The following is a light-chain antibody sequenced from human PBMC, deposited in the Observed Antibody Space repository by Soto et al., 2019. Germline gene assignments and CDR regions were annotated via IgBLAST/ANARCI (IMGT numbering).Light chain of an antibody. Sequence: DIQVTQSPSTLSASVGDRVTITCGASQSIGTWLAWYQQKPGKAPKLLIFDASTLESGVPSRLSGSGSGTDFTLTISSLQPDDFATYYCQQYSDSSGAFGQGTKVDIK. CDR1: QSIGTW. V-gene: IGKV1-5*01. CDR3: QQYSDSSGA. J-gene: IGKJ1*01. CDR2: DAS.